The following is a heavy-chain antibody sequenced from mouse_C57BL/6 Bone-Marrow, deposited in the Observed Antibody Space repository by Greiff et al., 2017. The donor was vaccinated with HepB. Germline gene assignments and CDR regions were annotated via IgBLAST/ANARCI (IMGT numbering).Heavy chain of an antibody. V-gene: IGHV1-72*01. Sequence: QVQLQQPGAELVKPGASVKLSCKASGYTFTSYWMHWVKQRPGRGLEWIGRIDPNSGGTKYNEKFKSKATLTVAKPSSTAYMQLSSLTSEDSAVYYCARRGITTVVAKDWYFDVWGTGTTVTVSS. CDR2: IDPNSGGT. CDR3: ARRGITTVVAKDWYFDV. CDR1: GYTFTSYW. J-gene: IGHJ1*03. D-gene: IGHD1-1*01.